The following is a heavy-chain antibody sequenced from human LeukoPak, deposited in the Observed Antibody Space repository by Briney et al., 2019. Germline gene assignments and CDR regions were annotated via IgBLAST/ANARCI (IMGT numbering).Heavy chain of an antibody. Sequence: LSLTCTVSGYSISSGYYWGWIRQPPVKGLEWVSYISSSSSSIYYADSVKGRFTISRDNAKHSLYLQMNSLRPEDTATYYCSIPNDYRGQGTLITVSS. CDR1: GYSISSGYY. CDR2: ISSSSSSI. V-gene: IGHV3-11*04. J-gene: IGHJ4*02. CDR3: SIPNDY.